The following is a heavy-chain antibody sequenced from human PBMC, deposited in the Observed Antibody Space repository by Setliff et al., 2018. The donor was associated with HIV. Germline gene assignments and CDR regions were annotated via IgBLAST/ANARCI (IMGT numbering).Heavy chain of an antibody. Sequence: SETLSLTCAVYGGSFSGYYWSWIRQPPGKGLEWIGEINHSGITNYNPSLKSRVTISVDTSKNQFSLKLSSVAAADTAVYYCARGLTVHDNFDIWGQGTMVTVSS. CDR2: INHSGIT. J-gene: IGHJ3*02. CDR3: ARGLTVHDNFDI. D-gene: IGHD3-22*01. V-gene: IGHV4-34*01. CDR1: GGSFSGYY.